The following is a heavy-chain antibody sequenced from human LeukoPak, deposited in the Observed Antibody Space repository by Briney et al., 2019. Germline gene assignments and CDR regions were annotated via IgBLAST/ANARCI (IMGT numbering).Heavy chain of an antibody. Sequence: SETLSLTCTVSGGSISSYYWSWIRQPPGKGLEWIGYIYYSGSTNYNPSLKSQVTISVDTSKNQFSLKLSSVTAADTAVYYCARGSRGYGDYVYWFDPWGQGTLVTVSS. V-gene: IGHV4-59*01. CDR1: GGSISSYY. CDR3: ARGSRGYGDYVYWFDP. J-gene: IGHJ5*02. CDR2: IYYSGST. D-gene: IGHD4-17*01.